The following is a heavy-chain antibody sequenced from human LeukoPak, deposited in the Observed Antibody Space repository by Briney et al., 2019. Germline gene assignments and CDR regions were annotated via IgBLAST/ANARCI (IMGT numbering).Heavy chain of an antibody. D-gene: IGHD5-18*01. Sequence: GGSLRLSCAGSGFSFNYYDMNWVRQAPGKGLEWVSSISPKSDFIYYSDSVRGRFTISRDNAENSLYLQMNSLRAEDTAVYYCARDPSRGYNYGYGDYWGQGTLVIVSS. CDR1: GFSFNYYD. CDR3: ARDPSRGYNYGYGDY. V-gene: IGHV3-21*01. CDR2: ISPKSDFI. J-gene: IGHJ4*02.